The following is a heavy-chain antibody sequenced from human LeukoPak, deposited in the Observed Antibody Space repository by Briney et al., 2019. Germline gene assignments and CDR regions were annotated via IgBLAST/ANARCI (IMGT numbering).Heavy chain of an antibody. V-gene: IGHV3-33*01. CDR3: ARSGGWDGMDV. J-gene: IGHJ6*02. CDR2: IWYDGSNK. CDR1: GFTFSSYG. D-gene: IGHD1-1*01. Sequence: GGSLRLSCAASGFTFSSYGMHWVRQAPGKGLEWVAVIWYDGSNKYYADSVKGRFTISRDNSKNTLYLQMNSLRAEDTAVYYCARSGGWDGMDVWGQGTAVTVSS.